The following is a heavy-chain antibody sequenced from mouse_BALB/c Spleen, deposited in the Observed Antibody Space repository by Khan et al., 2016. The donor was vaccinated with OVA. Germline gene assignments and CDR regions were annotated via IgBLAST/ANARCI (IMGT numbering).Heavy chain of an antibody. V-gene: IGHV2-6-4*01. CDR1: GFSLSRYN. D-gene: IGHD2-14*01. CDR3: DRANYRYDGYYAMDY. J-gene: IGHJ4*01. Sequence: QVQLKESGPGLVAPSQSLSITCNVSGFSLSRYNIHWVRQPPGKGLEWLGMIWGGGGTDYNSSLKSRLSISKDNSKSQVFLKMSSLQTDDTAMYYCDRANYRYDGYYAMDYWGQGTSVTVSS. CDR2: IWGGGGT.